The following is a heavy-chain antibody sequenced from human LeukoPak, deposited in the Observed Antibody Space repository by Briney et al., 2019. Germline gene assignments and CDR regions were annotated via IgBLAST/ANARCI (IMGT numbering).Heavy chain of an antibody. D-gene: IGHD6-19*01. Sequence: PGGSLRLSCAASGFTFSSYSMNWVRRAPGKGLEWVSYISSSSSTIYYADSVKGRFTISRDNAKNSLYLQMNSLRDEDTAVYYCARDLAYSSGWYDEVDYFDYWGQGTLVTVSS. CDR3: ARDLAYSSGWYDEVDYFDY. V-gene: IGHV3-48*02. CDR2: ISSSSSTI. J-gene: IGHJ4*02. CDR1: GFTFSSYS.